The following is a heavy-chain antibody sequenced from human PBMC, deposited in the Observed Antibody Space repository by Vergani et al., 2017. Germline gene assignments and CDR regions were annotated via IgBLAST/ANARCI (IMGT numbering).Heavy chain of an antibody. CDR2: IYHSGST. D-gene: IGHD6-19*01. CDR1: GGSICSRNW. J-gene: IGHJ4*02. CDR3: ASYPYSSGPGHFDY. V-gene: IGHV4-4*03. Sequence: QVQLQESGPGLVKPPGTLSLIFAVFGGSICSRNWWSWVRQPPGKGLEWIGEIYHSGSTNYNPSLKSLVTISVDKSKNQFSLKLSSVTAADTAVYYCASYPYSSGPGHFDYWGQGTLVTVSS.